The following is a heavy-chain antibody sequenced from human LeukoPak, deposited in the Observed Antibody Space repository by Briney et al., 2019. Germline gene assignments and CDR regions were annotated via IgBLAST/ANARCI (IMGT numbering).Heavy chain of an antibody. CDR1: GGSISSYY. CDR3: VGVRKYYFDY. D-gene: IGHD3-3*01. Sequence: SETLSLTCTVSGGSISSYYWSWIRQPPGKGLEWIGYIYYSGSTNYNPSLKSRVTISVDSSKNQFSLKLSSVTAADTAVYYCVGVRKYYFDYWGQGTLVTVSS. J-gene: IGHJ4*02. CDR2: IYYSGST. V-gene: IGHV4-59*08.